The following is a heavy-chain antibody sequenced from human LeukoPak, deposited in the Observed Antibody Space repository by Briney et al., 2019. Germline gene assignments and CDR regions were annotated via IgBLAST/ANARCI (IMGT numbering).Heavy chain of an antibody. CDR1: GFTFIDYY. V-gene: IGHV3-11*01. J-gene: IGHJ4*02. CDR3: ASLRGVNR. CDR2: ISSSGTTI. Sequence: GGSLRLSCAASGFTFIDYYMSWIRQPPGKGLEWVSYISSSGTTIYYADSVRGRFTVSRDNAKNSLYLQMDSLSAEDTAVYYCASLRGVNRWGQGTLVTVSS. D-gene: IGHD3-10*01.